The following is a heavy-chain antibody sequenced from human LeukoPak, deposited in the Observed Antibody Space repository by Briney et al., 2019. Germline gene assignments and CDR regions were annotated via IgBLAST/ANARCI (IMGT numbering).Heavy chain of an antibody. CDR1: GGSISSGGYY. CDR3: ARGGIAAAGHPFDY. Sequence: SETLSLTCTVSGGSISSGGYYWSWIRQHPGKGLEWIGYIYYSGSTYYNPSLKSRVTISVDTSKNQFSLKLSSVTAADTAVCYCARGGIAAAGHPFDYWGQGTLVTVSS. V-gene: IGHV4-31*03. CDR2: IYYSGST. D-gene: IGHD6-13*01. J-gene: IGHJ4*02.